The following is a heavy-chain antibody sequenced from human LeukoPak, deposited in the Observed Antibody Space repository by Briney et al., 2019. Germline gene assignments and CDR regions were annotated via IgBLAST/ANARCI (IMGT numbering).Heavy chain of an antibody. CDR2: ISSSGSTK. Sequence: GESLKFSCAASGFSFSSFALTWVRQAPGRGLEWVSYISSSGSTKYCADSVKGRFTISRDNAKNSLSLQMNSLRAEDTAVYYCTSENERLEGTEAFDIWGRGTMVTVSS. CDR1: GFSFSSFA. J-gene: IGHJ3*02. CDR3: TSENERLEGTEAFDI. V-gene: IGHV3-48*03. D-gene: IGHD1-1*01.